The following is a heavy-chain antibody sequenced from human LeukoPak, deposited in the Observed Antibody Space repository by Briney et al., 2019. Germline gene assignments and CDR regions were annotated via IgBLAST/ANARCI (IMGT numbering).Heavy chain of an antibody. J-gene: IGHJ4*02. Sequence: GGSLRLSCAASGFTFCSYWMSWVRQAPGKGLEWVSAISGSGGSTYYADSVKGRFTISRDNSKNTLYLQMNSLRAEDTAVYYCAKGLPYDILTGYISAGFDYWGQGTLVTVSS. CDR3: AKGLPYDILTGYISAGFDY. CDR1: GFTFCSYW. V-gene: IGHV3-23*01. D-gene: IGHD3-9*01. CDR2: ISGSGGST.